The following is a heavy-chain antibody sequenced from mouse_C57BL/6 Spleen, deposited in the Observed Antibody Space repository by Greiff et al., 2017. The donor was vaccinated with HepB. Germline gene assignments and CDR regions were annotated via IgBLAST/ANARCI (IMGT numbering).Heavy chain of an antibody. D-gene: IGHD2-1*01. J-gene: IGHJ3*01. Sequence: EVQGVESGGGLVKPGGSLKLSCAASGFTFSSYAMSWVRQTPEKRLEWVATISDGGSYTYYPDNVKGRFTISRDNAKNNLYLQMSHLKSEDTAMYYCARDRSYYGNSWFAYWGQGTLVTVSA. CDR1: GFTFSSYA. CDR2: ISDGGSYT. CDR3: ARDRSYYGNSWFAY. V-gene: IGHV5-4*01.